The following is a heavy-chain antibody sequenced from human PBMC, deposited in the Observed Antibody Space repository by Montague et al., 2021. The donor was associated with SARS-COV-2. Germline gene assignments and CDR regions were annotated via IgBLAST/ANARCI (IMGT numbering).Heavy chain of an antibody. D-gene: IGHD1-26*01. V-gene: IGHV3-74*01. CDR2: IKSDGSST. CDR3: ARGPGVGATSALGY. J-gene: IGHJ4*02. CDR1: GFTFSSYW. Sequence: SLRLSCAASGFTFSSYWMHWVRQAPGKGLVWVSRIKSDGSSTTYADSVKGRFTISRDNAKNMLYLQMNSLRAEDTALYYCARGPGVGATSALGYWGQGTLVTASS.